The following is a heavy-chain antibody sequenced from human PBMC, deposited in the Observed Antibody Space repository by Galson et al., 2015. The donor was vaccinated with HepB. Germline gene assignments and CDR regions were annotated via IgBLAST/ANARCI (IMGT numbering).Heavy chain of an antibody. CDR3: AREKRYCSGGSCYSLIDY. D-gene: IGHD2-15*01. J-gene: IGHJ4*02. CDR1: GFTFSSYG. Sequence: SLRLSCAASGFTFSSYGMHWVRQAPGKGLEWVAVIWYDGSNKYYADSVKGRFTISRDNSKNTLYLQMNSLRAEDTAVYYCAREKRYCSGGSCYSLIDYWGQGTLVTVSS. CDR2: IWYDGSNK. V-gene: IGHV3-33*01.